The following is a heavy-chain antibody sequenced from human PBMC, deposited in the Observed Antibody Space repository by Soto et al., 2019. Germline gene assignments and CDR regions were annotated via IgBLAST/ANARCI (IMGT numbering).Heavy chain of an antibody. Sequence: VGSLRLSCAASGFTFSSYGMHWVRQAPVKVLEWVAVISYDGSNKYYADSLKGRFTISRDNSKNTLYLQMNSLRAEDTAVYYCAKKRDHFDYWGQGALVTVSS. J-gene: IGHJ4*02. CDR1: GFTFSSYG. CDR2: ISYDGSNK. V-gene: IGHV3-30*18. CDR3: AKKRDHFDY.